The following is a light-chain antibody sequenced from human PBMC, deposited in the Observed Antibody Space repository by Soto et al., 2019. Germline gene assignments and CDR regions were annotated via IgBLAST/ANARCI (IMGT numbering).Light chain of an antibody. Sequence: QSALTQPRSVSGSPGQTVTISCTGTSSDVGGYTYVSWYQQHPGKAPKLMIYDVTKRPSGVPDHFSGSKSDNTASLTISGLQAEDEADYYSCSYAGRYTVVFGGGTKLTVL. V-gene: IGLV2-11*01. CDR1: SSDVGGYTY. CDR2: DVT. J-gene: IGLJ2*01. CDR3: CSYAGRYTVV.